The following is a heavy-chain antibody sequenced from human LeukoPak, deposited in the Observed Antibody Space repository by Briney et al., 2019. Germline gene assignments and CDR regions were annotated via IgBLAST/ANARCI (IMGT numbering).Heavy chain of an antibody. V-gene: IGHV4-59*01. CDR2: IYYSGST. CDR3: ARGMNRGWSYSFVP. J-gene: IGHJ5*02. Sequence: PSETLSLTCTVSGGAISSYYWSWIRQPPGKGLEWIGYIYYSGSTNYNPSLKSRVTISVDTSKNQFSLKLSSVTAADTAVYYCARGMNRGWSYSFVPCGQGTLVTVSS. CDR1: GGAISSYY. D-gene: IGHD6-19*01.